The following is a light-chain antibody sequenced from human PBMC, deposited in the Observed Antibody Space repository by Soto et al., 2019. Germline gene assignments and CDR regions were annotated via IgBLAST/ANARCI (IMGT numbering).Light chain of an antibody. Sequence: EMVMTQSPATLSVSPGDRATLLCRASPIVSSYVAWYQQKPCLAPRLLIYDASTRAAGIPARFSGSGSGTEFSLTISSLQSEDFAVYYCQQYHDLPRTFGQGTKVEIK. CDR2: DAS. CDR3: QQYHDLPRT. CDR1: PIVSSY. V-gene: IGKV3-15*01. J-gene: IGKJ1*01.